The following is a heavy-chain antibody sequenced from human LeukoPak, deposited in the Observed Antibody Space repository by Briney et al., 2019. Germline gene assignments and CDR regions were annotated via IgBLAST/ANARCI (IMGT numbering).Heavy chain of an antibody. J-gene: IGHJ5*02. V-gene: IGHV4-4*08. D-gene: IGHD4/OR15-4a*01. CDR1: GASPY. CDR2: IYSTTGTT. Sequence: SETLSLTCTVSGASPYWTWIRPPPGKGREWIGYIYSTTGTTNSNPSLKSRDAMSLVTSKKHLCLKFSAVTAGDTAVYYCARGYGGFDHWGQGILVTVSS. CDR3: ARGYGGFDH.